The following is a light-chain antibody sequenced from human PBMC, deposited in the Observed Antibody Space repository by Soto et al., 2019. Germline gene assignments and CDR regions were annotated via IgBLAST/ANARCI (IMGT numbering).Light chain of an antibody. V-gene: IGKV3D-20*02. CDR3: QQRSNWPIT. Sequence: ESVLTQSPGTLSLSPGERATLSCRSSRSVSSSYLAWYQQKPGQAPRLLIYDASNRATGIPARLSGSGSGTDFTLTISSLEPEDFAVYYCQQRSNWPITFGQGTRLEIK. CDR1: RSVSSSY. J-gene: IGKJ5*01. CDR2: DAS.